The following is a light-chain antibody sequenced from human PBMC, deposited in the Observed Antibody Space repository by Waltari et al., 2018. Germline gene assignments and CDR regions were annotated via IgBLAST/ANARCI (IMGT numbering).Light chain of an antibody. CDR1: ILRTYY. CDR2: GKN. V-gene: IGLV3-19*01. J-gene: IGLJ2*01. CDR3: SSRELSGHVV. Sequence: SSDLTQDPDVSVALVHTVRITCQVDILRTYYGYWCRQKPGQAPELVIYGKNNRPSGIPDRFSASSSENTASLIITGAQAEDEADYYCSSRELSGHVVFGGGTRLTVL.